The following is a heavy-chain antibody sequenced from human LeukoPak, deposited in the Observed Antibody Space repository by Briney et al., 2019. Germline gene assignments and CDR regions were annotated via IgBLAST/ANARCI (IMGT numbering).Heavy chain of an antibody. V-gene: IGHV4-59*01. J-gene: IGHJ4*02. Sequence: SETLSLTCTVSGGSFTSYFWSWIRQPPGRGLEWIGYIYYSGSTNYNPSLKSRVTISVDTSKNQFSLKLSSVTAADTAVYYCARGTSNWGSYYFDYWGQGTLVTVSS. CDR2: IYYSGST. D-gene: IGHD7-27*01. CDR1: GGSFTSYF. CDR3: ARGTSNWGSYYFDY.